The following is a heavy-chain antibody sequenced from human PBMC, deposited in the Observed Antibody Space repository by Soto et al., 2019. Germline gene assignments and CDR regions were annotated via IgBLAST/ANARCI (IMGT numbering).Heavy chain of an antibody. V-gene: IGHV5-10-1*01. D-gene: IGHD6-19*01. J-gene: IGHJ6*02. Sequence: GESLKISCKGSGYSFAGYWITWVRQKPGKGLEWMGRIDPSDSQTYYSPSFRGHVTISVTKSISTAYLQWSSLKASDTAMYYCARQLDSSAYYGMDVWGQGTTVTVSS. CDR2: IDPSDSQT. CDR1: GYSFAGYW. CDR3: ARQLDSSAYYGMDV.